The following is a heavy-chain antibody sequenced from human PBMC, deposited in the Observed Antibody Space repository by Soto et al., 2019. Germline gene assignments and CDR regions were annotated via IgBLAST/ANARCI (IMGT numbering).Heavy chain of an antibody. CDR1: GFTFSSYE. D-gene: IGHD3-9*01. CDR3: AREGHACRYFDLLSHFDY. V-gene: IGHV3-48*03. Sequence: PGGSLRLSCAASGFTFSSYEMNWVRQAPGKGLEWVSYISSSGSTIYYADSVKGRFTISRDNAKNSLYLQMNSLRAEDTAVYYCAREGHACRYFDLLSHFDYWGQGTLVTVSS. CDR2: ISSSGSTI. J-gene: IGHJ4*02.